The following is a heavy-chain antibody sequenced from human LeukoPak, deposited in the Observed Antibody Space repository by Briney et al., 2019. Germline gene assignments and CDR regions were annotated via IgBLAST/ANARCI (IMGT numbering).Heavy chain of an antibody. J-gene: IGHJ5*02. CDR3: ARAVVVVIRKGYRFDP. D-gene: IGHD3-22*01. V-gene: IGHV1-8*01. Sequence: GASVKVSCKASGYTFTSYDINWVRQATGQGLEWMGWMNPNSGNTGYAQKFQGRVTMTRNTSISTAYMELSSLRSEDTAVYYCARAVVVVIRKGYRFDPWGQGTLVTVSS. CDR2: MNPNSGNT. CDR1: GYTFTSYD.